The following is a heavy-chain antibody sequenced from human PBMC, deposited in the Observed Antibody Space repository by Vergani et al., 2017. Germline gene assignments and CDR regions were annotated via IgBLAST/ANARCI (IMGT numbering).Heavy chain of an antibody. Sequence: EVQLQESGGGLVKPGGSLRVPCAASGFIFNNYWMNWFRQGPGKGLEGVANIKLDGSEKNYVDSVKGRFTISRDNAKNSLYLQLNSLRAEDTAVYYCARHRELDVWGQGTTVTV. CDR3: ARHRELDV. CDR1: GFIFNNYW. CDR2: IKLDGSEK. J-gene: IGHJ6*02. V-gene: IGHV3-7*01. D-gene: IGHD1-26*01.